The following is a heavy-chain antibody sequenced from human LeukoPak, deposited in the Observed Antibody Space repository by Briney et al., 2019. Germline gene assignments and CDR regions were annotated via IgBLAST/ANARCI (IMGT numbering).Heavy chain of an antibody. CDR2: ISGSGGRT. V-gene: IGHV3-23*01. Sequence: GGSLRLSCVASGFIFSDYSMDWVRQAPGKGLEWVSVISGSGGRTYYADSVKGRFTISRDNSRNTVYLQMTSLRAEDTAVYYCASRGHVGSGTYSPYDYWGQGTLVTVSS. CDR3: ASRGHVGSGTYSPYDY. J-gene: IGHJ4*02. CDR1: GFIFSDYS. D-gene: IGHD3-10*01.